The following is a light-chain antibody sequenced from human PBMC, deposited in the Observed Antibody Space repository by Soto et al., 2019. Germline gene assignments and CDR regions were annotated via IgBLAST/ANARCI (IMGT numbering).Light chain of an antibody. CDR2: DVN. CDR3: SSYAGTYIRYV. V-gene: IGLV2-11*01. J-gene: IGLJ1*01. Sequence: SVLTQPRSVSGSPGQSVTISCTGTSSDVGTYIFVSWYQQPPGKAPKLLIYDVNKRPSGVPDRFSGSRSGNTASLTISGLQAEDEADYYCSSYAGTYIRYVFGTGTKVIVL. CDR1: SSDVGTYIF.